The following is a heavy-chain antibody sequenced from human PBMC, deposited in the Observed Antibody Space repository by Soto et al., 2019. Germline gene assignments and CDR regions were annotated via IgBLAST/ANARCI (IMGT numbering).Heavy chain of an antibody. D-gene: IGHD1-7*01. CDR3: AGYNWNYYFDP. V-gene: IGHV4-61*01. J-gene: IGHJ5*02. CDR2: IYHSGST. CDR1: GGSVRDGSYY. Sequence: SLTCTVSGGSVRDGSYYWAWLRQPPGKGLEWIGHIYHSGSTIYNPSLKSRVTISIDTSKSQFSLNLNFMTAADTAVYYCAGYNWNYYFDPWGQGTLVTVSS.